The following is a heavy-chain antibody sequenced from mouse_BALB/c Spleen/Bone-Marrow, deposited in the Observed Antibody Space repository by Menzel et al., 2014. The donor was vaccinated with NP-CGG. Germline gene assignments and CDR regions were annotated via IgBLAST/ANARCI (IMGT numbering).Heavy chain of an antibody. CDR3: ASNWDYAMDY. V-gene: IGHV2-2*02. CDR1: GFSLTSYG. CDR2: IWSGGST. J-gene: IGHJ4*01. Sequence: VQLVESGPGLVQPSQSLSITCTVSGFSLTSYGVHWVRQSPGKGLEWLGVIWSGGSTDYNAAFISRLSITKDNSKSQVFFKMNSLQANDTAIYYCASNWDYAMDYWGQGTSVTVSS. D-gene: IGHD4-1*01.